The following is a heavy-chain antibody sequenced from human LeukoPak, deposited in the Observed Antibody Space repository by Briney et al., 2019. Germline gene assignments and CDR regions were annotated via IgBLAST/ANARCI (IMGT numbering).Heavy chain of an antibody. CDR1: GGSFSGYY. V-gene: IGHV4-59*01. CDR2: IYYSGST. Sequence: PSETLSLTCAVYGGSFSGYYWSWIRQPPGKGLEWIGYIYYSGSTNYNPSLKSRVTISVDTSKNQFSLKLSSVTAADTAVYYCASGIAAASNDYWGQGTLVTVSS. D-gene: IGHD6-13*01. J-gene: IGHJ4*02. CDR3: ASGIAAASNDY.